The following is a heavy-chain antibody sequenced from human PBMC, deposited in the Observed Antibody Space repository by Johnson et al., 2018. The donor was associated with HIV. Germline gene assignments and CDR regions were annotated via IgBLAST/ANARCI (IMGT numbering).Heavy chain of an antibody. V-gene: IGHV3-48*04. CDR1: GFNFSNSG. D-gene: IGHD6-13*01. CDR3: ARELVLGAFDI. J-gene: IGHJ3*02. Sequence: VQLVESGGGLVQPGGSLRLSCAASGFNFSNSGMHWVRQAPGKGLEWVSYISSSGSTIYYADSVKGRFTISRDNAKNSLYLQMNSLRAEDKAVYYCARELVLGAFDIWGQGTMVTVSS. CDR2: ISSSGSTI.